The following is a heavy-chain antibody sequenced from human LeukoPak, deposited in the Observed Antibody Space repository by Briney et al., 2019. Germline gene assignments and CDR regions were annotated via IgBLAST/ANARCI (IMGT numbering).Heavy chain of an antibody. CDR3: AREGISSYGDYYFDY. J-gene: IGHJ4*02. V-gene: IGHV3-53*01. Sequence: SGGSLRLSCAASGFTFSSYAMSWVRQAPGKGLEWVSVIYSGGSTYYADSVKGRFTISRDNSKNTLYLQMNSLRAEDTAVYYCAREGISSYGDYYFDYWGQGTLVTVSS. D-gene: IGHD4-17*01. CDR2: IYSGGST. CDR1: GFTFSSYA.